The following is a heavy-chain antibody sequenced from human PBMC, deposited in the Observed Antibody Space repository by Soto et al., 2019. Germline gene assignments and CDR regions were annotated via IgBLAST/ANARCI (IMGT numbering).Heavy chain of an antibody. CDR2: ISAYNGNT. J-gene: IGHJ6*02. Sequence: GTSVQVSCKASGYTFTSYGIRLLLQAPVQVLEWMGWISAYNGNTNYAQKLQGRVTMTTDTSTSTAYMELRGLRSDDTAVYYCVSFGRGLLSGYYGMDVWGQGTTVTVSS. V-gene: IGHV1-18*01. D-gene: IGHD3-10*01. CDR3: VSFGRGLLSGYYGMDV. CDR1: GYTFTSYG.